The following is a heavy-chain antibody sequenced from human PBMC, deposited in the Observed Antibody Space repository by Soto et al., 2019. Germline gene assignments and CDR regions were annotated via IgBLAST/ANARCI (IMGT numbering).Heavy chain of an antibody. V-gene: IGHV1-58*01. CDR1: GFTFTSSA. D-gene: IGHD4-17*01. J-gene: IGHJ4*02. CDR2: IVVGSGNT. CDR3: ARDDSVVTTVTTCGY. Sequence: SVKVSCKASGFTFTSSAVQWVRQARGQRLEWIGWIVVGSGNTNYAQKLQGRVTMTTDTSTSTAYMELRSLRSDDTAVYYCARDDSVVTTVTTCGYWGQGTLVTVSS.